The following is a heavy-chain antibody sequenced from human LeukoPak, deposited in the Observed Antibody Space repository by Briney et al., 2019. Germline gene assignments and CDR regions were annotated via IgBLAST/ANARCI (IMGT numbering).Heavy chain of an antibody. Sequence: ASVKVSCKASGYTFTSYGISWVRQAPGQGLEWMGWISAYNGNTNYAQKLQGRVTVTTDTSTSTAYMELRSLRSDDTAVYYCARLTWELLDNYFDYWGQGTLVTVSS. V-gene: IGHV1-18*01. CDR3: ARLTWELLDNYFDY. J-gene: IGHJ4*02. CDR1: GYTFTSYG. CDR2: ISAYNGNT. D-gene: IGHD1-26*01.